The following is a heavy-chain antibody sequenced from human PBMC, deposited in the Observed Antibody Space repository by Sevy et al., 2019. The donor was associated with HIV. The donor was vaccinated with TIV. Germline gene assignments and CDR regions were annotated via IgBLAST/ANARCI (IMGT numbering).Heavy chain of an antibody. CDR3: ARGPLFGYDILTGCYDY. Sequence: GGSLRLSCAASGFTFSSYAMHWVRQAPGKGLEWVAVISYDGSNKYYADSVKGRFTISRDNSKNTLYLQMNSLRAEDTAVYYCARGPLFGYDILTGCYDYWGQGTLVTVSS. CDR2: ISYDGSNK. J-gene: IGHJ4*02. CDR1: GFTFSSYA. D-gene: IGHD3-9*01. V-gene: IGHV3-30-3*01.